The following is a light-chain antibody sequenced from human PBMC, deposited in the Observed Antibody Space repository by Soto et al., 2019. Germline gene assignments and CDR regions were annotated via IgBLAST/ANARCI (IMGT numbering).Light chain of an antibody. J-gene: IGKJ1*01. Sequence: DIQMTQSPSTLSASIGDRVTITCRASQSISYFLAWYQQKPGKAPNLLIYDASSLESGAPSRFSGSGSGTQFTLTIYSRQPDDFATYCCQHYDSSSPWTFGQGTKV. CDR1: QSISYF. CDR2: DAS. V-gene: IGKV1-5*01. CDR3: QHYDSSSPWT.